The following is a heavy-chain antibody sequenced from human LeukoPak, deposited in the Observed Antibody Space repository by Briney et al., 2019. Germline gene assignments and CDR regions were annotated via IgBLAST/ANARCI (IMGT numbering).Heavy chain of an antibody. J-gene: IGHJ4*02. CDR2: LYYSGST. Sequence: SETLSLTCTVSGGSISSSSYYWGWIRQPPGKGLEWIGSLYYSGSTNYNPSLKSRVTISVDTSKNQFSLKLSSVTAADTAVYYCARSLRWYSRLYYFDYWGQGTLVTVSS. CDR1: GGSISSSSYY. V-gene: IGHV4-39*07. CDR3: ARSLRWYSRLYYFDY. D-gene: IGHD4-23*01.